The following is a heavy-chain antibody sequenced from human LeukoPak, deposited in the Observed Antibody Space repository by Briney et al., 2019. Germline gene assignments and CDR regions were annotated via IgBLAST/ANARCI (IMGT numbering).Heavy chain of an antibody. D-gene: IGHD3-16*01. J-gene: IGHJ3*02. CDR1: GFTFDDYA. V-gene: IGHV3-9*01. Sequence: SLRLSCAASGFTFDDYAMHWVRQAPGKGLEWVSGISWNSGSIGYADSVKGRFTISRDNAKNSLYPQMNSLRAEDTALYYCAKDRGITFGGVILFSHDAFDIWGQGTMVTVSS. CDR2: ISWNSGSI. CDR3: AKDRGITFGGVILFSHDAFDI.